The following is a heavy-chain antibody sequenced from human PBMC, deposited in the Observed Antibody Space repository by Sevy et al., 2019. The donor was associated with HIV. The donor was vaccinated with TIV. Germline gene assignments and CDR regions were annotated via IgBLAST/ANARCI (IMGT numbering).Heavy chain of an antibody. D-gene: IGHD1-26*01. CDR1: GFTFSSYA. Sequence: GGSLRLSCAASGFTFSSYAMHWVRQAPGKGLEWVAVISYDGSNKYYADSVKGRFTISRDNSKNTLYLQMNSLRAEDTAVYYCAREQVGATPYYYYSMDVWGQGTTVTVSS. V-gene: IGHV3-30*04. CDR2: ISYDGSNK. CDR3: AREQVGATPYYYYSMDV. J-gene: IGHJ6*02.